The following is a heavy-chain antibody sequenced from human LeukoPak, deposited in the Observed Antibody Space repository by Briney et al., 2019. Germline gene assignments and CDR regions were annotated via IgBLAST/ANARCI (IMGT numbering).Heavy chain of an antibody. Sequence: PSETLSLTCTVSGYSISSGYYWGWIRQPPGKGLEWIGYIYYSGSTNYNPSLKSRVTISVDTSTNQFSLKLSSVTAADTAVYFCARGGRLLGKFDYWGQGTLVTVSS. V-gene: IGHV4-61*01. J-gene: IGHJ4*02. CDR3: ARGGRLLGKFDY. CDR1: GYSISSGYY. CDR2: IYYSGST. D-gene: IGHD3-22*01.